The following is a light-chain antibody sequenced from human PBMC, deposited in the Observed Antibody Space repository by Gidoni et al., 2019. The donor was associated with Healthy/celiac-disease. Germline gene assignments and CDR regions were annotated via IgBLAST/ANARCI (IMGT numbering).Light chain of an antibody. V-gene: IGKV1-9*01. CDR1: QGISSY. CDR3: QQLNSYPL. CDR2: AAS. J-gene: IGKJ3*01. Sequence: DIQLTKSPSFLSASVGDRVTITCRASQGISSYLAWYQQKPGKAPKLLIYAASTLQSGVPSRFSGSGSGTDFPLTISSLQPEDFATYYCQQLNSYPLFGPGTKVDIK.